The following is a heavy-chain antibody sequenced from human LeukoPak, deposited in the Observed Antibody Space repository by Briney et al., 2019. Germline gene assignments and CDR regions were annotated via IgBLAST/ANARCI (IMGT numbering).Heavy chain of an antibody. CDR2: ISYDGSNK. V-gene: IGHV3-30*18. CDR3: AKDDYGDYGNYFDY. J-gene: IGHJ4*02. Sequence: PGGSLRLSCVASGFTFSSYGMHWVRQAPGKGLEWVAVISYDGSNKYYADSVKGRFTISRDNSKNTLYLQMNSLRAEDTAVYYCAKDDYGDYGNYFDYWGQGTLVTVSS. CDR1: GFTFSSYG. D-gene: IGHD4-17*01.